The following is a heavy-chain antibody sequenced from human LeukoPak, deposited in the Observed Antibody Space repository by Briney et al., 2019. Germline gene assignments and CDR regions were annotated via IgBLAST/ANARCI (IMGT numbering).Heavy chain of an antibody. J-gene: IGHJ3*02. CDR1: GCSFSSYL. Sequence: GGSLRLSCAASGCSFSSYLMHWVRQAPGKGLEWVALIGFDVSKIYYADSVKGRFTISRDNSKNTLYLQMNSLRDEDTAVYFCARERLENCNDGSCPDALDIWGQGTMVTISS. V-gene: IGHV3-33*01. D-gene: IGHD2-15*01. CDR3: ARERLENCNDGSCPDALDI. CDR2: IGFDVSKI.